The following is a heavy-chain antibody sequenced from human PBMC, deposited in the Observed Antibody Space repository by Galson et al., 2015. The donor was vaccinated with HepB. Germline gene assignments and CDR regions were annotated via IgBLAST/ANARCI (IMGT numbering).Heavy chain of an antibody. CDR1: GFTFSSYA. J-gene: IGHJ4*02. Sequence: SLRLSCAASGFTFSSYAMSWVRQAPGKGLEWVSAISGSGGSTYYADSVKGRFTISRDNSKNTLCLQMNSLRAEDTAVYYCAKTKYSSGSGGVDYWGQGTLVTVSS. CDR2: ISGSGGST. V-gene: IGHV3-23*01. CDR3: AKTKYSSGSGGVDY. D-gene: IGHD6-19*01.